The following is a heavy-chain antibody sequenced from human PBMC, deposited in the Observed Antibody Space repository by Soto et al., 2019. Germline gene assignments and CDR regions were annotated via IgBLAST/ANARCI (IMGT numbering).Heavy chain of an antibody. D-gene: IGHD3-22*01. CDR3: ARSHYYDSSGYWFDY. V-gene: IGHV1-69*13. CDR1: GGTFSSYA. Sequence: VASVKVSCKASGGTFSSYAISWVRQAPGQGLEWMGGIIPIFGTANYAQKFQGRVTITADESTSTAYMELSSLRSEDTAVYYCARSHYYDSSGYWFDYWGQGTLVTVSS. CDR2: IIPIFGTA. J-gene: IGHJ4*02.